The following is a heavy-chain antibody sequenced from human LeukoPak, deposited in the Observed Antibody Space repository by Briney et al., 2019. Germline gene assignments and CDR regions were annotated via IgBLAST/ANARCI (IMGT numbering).Heavy chain of an antibody. J-gene: IGHJ4*02. D-gene: IGHD3-10*01. CDR3: ARDRKGEYYYGSGSYQSFDY. CDR2: INPKSGDT. V-gene: IGHV1-2*02. Sequence: ASVKVSCKASGYTFTEYYIHWVRQAPGQGLEFMGWINPKSGDTNYAQKLQGRVTMTTDTSTSTAYMELRSLRSDDTAVYYCARDRKGEYYYGSGSYQSFDYWGQGTLVTVSS. CDR1: GYTFTEYY.